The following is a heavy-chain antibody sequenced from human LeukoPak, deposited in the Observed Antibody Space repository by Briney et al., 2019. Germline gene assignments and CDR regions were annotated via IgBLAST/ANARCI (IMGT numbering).Heavy chain of an antibody. J-gene: IGHJ4*02. CDR2: INTDGSST. Sequence: PGGSLRLSCAASGFTFSSYWMHWVRQAPGKGLVWVSRINTDGSSTSYADSVKGRFTISRDNAKNTLYLQMNSLRAEDTAVYYCAKSGEQWLVRIYYFDYWGQGTLVTVSS. D-gene: IGHD6-19*01. V-gene: IGHV3-74*01. CDR3: AKSGEQWLVRIYYFDY. CDR1: GFTFSSYW.